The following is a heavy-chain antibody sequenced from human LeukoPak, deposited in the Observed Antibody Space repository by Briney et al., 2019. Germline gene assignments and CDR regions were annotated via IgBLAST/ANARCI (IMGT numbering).Heavy chain of an antibody. J-gene: IGHJ4*02. D-gene: IGHD3-22*01. CDR1: GGSISGYY. CDR3: ARESRGYYYDSSGPVDY. Sequence: KPSETLSLTCTVSGGSISGYYWSWIRQPPGKGLEWIGYIYYSGSTNYNPSLKSRVTISVDTSKNQFSLKLSSVTAADTAVYYCARESRGYYYDSSGPVDYWGQGTLVIVSS. V-gene: IGHV4-59*01. CDR2: IYYSGST.